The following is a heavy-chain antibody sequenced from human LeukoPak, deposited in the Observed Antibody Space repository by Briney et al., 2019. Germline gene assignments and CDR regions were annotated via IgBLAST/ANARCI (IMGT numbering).Heavy chain of an antibody. CDR1: GGSISSGGYY. V-gene: IGHV4-31*03. Sequence: SQTLSLTCTVSGGSISSGGYYWSWIRQHPGTGLEWIGYIYYSGSTYYNPSLKSRVTISVDTSKNQFSLKLSSVTAADTAVYYCARAYCGGDYYIHYYYGMDVWGQGTTVTVSS. CDR2: IYYSGST. D-gene: IGHD2-21*02. J-gene: IGHJ6*02. CDR3: ARAYCGGDYYIHYYYGMDV.